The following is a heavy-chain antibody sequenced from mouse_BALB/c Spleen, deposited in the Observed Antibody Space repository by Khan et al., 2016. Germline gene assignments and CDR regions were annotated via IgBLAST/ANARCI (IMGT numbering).Heavy chain of an antibody. D-gene: IGHD2-3*01. CDR3: ASDGPNYAMDY. V-gene: IGHV3-2*02. CDR2: IIYSGST. CDR1: GYSITSDYA. J-gene: IGHJ4*01. Sequence: EVQLQESGPGLMKPSQSLSLTCTVTGYSITSDYAWNWIRQSPGNKLEWMGYIIYSGSTTYTPSLKSRISITRDTSKNQFFLQLNSVTIEDTATXYCASDGPNYAMDYWGQGTSVTVSS.